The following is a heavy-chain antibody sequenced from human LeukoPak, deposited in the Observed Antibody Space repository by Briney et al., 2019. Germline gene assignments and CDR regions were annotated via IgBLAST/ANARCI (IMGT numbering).Heavy chain of an antibody. V-gene: IGHV3-23*01. Sequence: GASLRLSCAASGFTFSSYAMSWVRQAPGKGLEWVSAISGSGGSTYYADSVKGRFTISRDNSKNTLYPQMNSLRAEDTAVYYCASPTISGSYYPGRDYWGQGTLVTVSS. CDR3: ASPTISGSYYPGRDY. J-gene: IGHJ4*02. CDR1: GFTFSSYA. CDR2: ISGSGGST. D-gene: IGHD1-26*01.